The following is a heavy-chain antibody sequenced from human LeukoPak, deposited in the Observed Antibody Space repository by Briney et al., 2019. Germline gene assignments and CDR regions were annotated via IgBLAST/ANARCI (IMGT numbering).Heavy chain of an antibody. CDR1: GFTFSSYS. CDR3: ARDPPAAIDAFDI. D-gene: IGHD2-2*02. Sequence: GGPLRLSCAASGFTFSSYSMNWVRQAPGKGLEWVSYISSSSSTIYYADSVKGRFTISRDNAKNSLYLQMNSLRAEDTAVYYCARDPPAAIDAFDIWGQGTMVTVPS. J-gene: IGHJ3*02. CDR2: ISSSSSTI. V-gene: IGHV3-48*04.